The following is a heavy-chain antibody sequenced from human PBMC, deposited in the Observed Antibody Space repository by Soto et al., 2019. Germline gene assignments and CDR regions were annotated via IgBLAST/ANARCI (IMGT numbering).Heavy chain of an antibody. V-gene: IGHV4-34*01. Sequence: SGTLSLTCAVYGGSVSGYYWSWMRQPPGKGLEWIRESNHSGSTNYNPSLKRRFTISVDTSKNQFSLKLSSVTAADTAVYYCARGISPKLWELFEFYYFDYWGQGTLVTVSS. CDR2: SNHSGST. J-gene: IGHJ4*02. CDR3: ARGISPKLWELFEFYYFDY. CDR1: GGSVSGYY. D-gene: IGHD1-26*01.